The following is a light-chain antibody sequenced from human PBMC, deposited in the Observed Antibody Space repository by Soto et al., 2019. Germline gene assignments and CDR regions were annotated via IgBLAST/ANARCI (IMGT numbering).Light chain of an antibody. CDR3: LQYDNVPWT. V-gene: IGKV1-33*01. CDR2: DAS. J-gene: IGKJ1*01. Sequence: DIQMTHSPSYLSPSVGDRITIICHASQDITIYLNWYQQKPGKAPKXLISDASNLETGVPSRFSGSGSGTHGAFTISSLQPEDSDTYDCLQYDNVPWTFGEGTKVDIK. CDR1: QDITIY.